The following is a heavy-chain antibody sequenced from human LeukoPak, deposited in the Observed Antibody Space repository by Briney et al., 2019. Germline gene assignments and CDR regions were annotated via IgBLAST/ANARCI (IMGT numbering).Heavy chain of an antibody. V-gene: IGHV4-59*01. D-gene: IGHD3-10*01. J-gene: IGHJ4*02. CDR1: GVSISSYY. CDR3: ARQFPLYGSGSYYNS. Sequence: TSETLSLTCTVSGVSISSYYWSWIRQPPGKGLEWIGYIYYSGSTNYNPSLKSRVTISVDTSKNQFSLKLSSVTAADTAVYYCARQFPLYGSGSYYNSWGQGTLVTVSS. CDR2: IYYSGST.